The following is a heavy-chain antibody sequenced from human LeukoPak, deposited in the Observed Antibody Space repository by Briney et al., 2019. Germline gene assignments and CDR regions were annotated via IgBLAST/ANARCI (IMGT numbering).Heavy chain of an antibody. J-gene: IGHJ4*02. V-gene: IGHV3-23*01. CDR2: ISGSGGST. CDR3: AREREGPGEQGFDY. Sequence: GGSLRLSCAASGFSFSSYAMSWVRQAPGKGLEWVSGISGSGGSTYYADSVKGRFTISRDNSKNTLYLQMNSLRAEDTAVYYCAREREGPGEQGFDYWGQGTLVTVSS. CDR1: GFSFSSYA. D-gene: IGHD1-26*01.